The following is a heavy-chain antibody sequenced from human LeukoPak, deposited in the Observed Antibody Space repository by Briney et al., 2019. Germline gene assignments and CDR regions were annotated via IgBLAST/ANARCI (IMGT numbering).Heavy chain of an antibody. CDR3: ARPITFGGVIVSYFDY. CDR2: ISYDGSNK. CDR1: GFTFSSYA. V-gene: IGHV3-30-3*01. D-gene: IGHD3-16*02. J-gene: IGHJ4*02. Sequence: GGPLRLSCAASGFTFSSYAMHWVRQAPGKGLEWVAVISYDGSNKYYADSVKGRFTISRDNSKNTLYLQMNSLRAEDTAVYYCARPITFGGVIVSYFDYWGQGTLVTVSS.